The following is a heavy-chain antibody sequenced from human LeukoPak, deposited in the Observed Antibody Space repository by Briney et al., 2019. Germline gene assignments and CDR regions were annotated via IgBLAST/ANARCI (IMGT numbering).Heavy chain of an antibody. Sequence: SETLSLTCAVYGGSFSGYYWSWIRQPPGKGLEWIGEINHSGSTNYNPSLKSRVTISVDTSKNQFSLKLSSVTAADTAVYYCARGPAVLRYFDWLPYKNWFDPWGQGTLVTVSS. CDR1: GGSFSGYY. J-gene: IGHJ5*02. V-gene: IGHV4-34*01. CDR2: INHSGST. D-gene: IGHD3-9*01. CDR3: ARGPAVLRYFDWLPYKNWFDP.